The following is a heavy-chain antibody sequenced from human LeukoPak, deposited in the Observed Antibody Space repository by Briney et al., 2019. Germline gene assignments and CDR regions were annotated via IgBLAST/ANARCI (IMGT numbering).Heavy chain of an antibody. V-gene: IGHV3-53*01. CDR3: ASGPTFDDAFDI. J-gene: IGHJ3*02. D-gene: IGHD2/OR15-2a*01. Sequence: GGSLRLSCTASGFTFSGYSMNWIRQAPGKGLEWVSVIYSGGSTYYADSVKGRFTISRDNSKNTLYLQMNSLRAEDTAVYYCASGPTFDDAFDIWGQGTMVTVSS. CDR1: GFTFSGYS. CDR2: IYSGGST.